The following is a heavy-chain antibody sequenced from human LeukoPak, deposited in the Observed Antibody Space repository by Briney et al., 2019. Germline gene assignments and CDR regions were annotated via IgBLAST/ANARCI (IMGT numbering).Heavy chain of an antibody. CDR3: AQTTRSPGMDV. D-gene: IGHD4-17*01. Sequence: SETLSLTCTVSGGAISSSYWRWIRHPPGKRLELIGYIHLSGNTNYNPSLKSRLTISLDTSENQFSLKMSSVTAADTAVYYCAQTTRSPGMDVWGQGTTVNVSS. CDR2: IHLSGNT. CDR1: GGAISSSY. J-gene: IGHJ6*02. V-gene: IGHV4-59*01.